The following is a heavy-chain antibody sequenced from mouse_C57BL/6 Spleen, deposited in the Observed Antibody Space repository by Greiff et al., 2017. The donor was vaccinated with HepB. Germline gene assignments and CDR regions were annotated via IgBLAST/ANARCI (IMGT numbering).Heavy chain of an antibody. J-gene: IGHJ4*01. Sequence: VHLVESGAELVKPGASVKISCKASGYAFSSYWMNWVKQRPGKGLEWIGQIYPGGDDTNYNGKFKGKATLTADKSSSTAYMQLSSLTSEDSAVYFCARKEGYYAMDYWGQGTSVTVSS. V-gene: IGHV1-80*01. CDR3: ARKEGYYAMDY. CDR1: GYAFSSYW. CDR2: IYPGGDDT.